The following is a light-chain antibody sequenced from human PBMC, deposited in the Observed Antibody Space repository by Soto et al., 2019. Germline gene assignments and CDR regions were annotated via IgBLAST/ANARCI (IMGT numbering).Light chain of an antibody. CDR2: ENN. J-gene: IGLJ1*01. Sequence: QCVLTQAPSVSAAPGQKVTISCYGSSSNIGNNYVSWYQQLPGTAPKLLIYENNKRPSGIPDRFSGSKSGTSATLGITGLQTGDEADYYCGTWDSSLSAFYVFGTGTKVTVL. V-gene: IGLV1-51*02. CDR3: GTWDSSLSAFYV. CDR1: SSNIGNNY.